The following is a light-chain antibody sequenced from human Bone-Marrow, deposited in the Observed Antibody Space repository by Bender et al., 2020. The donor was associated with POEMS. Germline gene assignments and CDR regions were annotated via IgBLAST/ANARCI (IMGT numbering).Light chain of an antibody. CDR1: SSDVGAYNS. CDR2: EVN. Sequence: QSALTQPASVSGSPGQSITISCTGTSSDVGAYNSVSWYQQRPGKAPKLMIYEVNYRPSGVSHRFSGSKSGTSASLAISGLQSEDEADYYCAAWDGSLNGLVFGGGTKLTVL. V-gene: IGLV2-14*01. CDR3: AAWDGSLNGLV. J-gene: IGLJ2*01.